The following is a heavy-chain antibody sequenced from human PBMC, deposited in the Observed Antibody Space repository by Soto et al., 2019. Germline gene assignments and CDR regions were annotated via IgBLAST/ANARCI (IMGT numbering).Heavy chain of an antibody. D-gene: IGHD1-1*01. CDR2: VYWDDDK. CDR1: GFSVSTSGVG. Sequence: QITLKESGPTLVKPTETLPLTCNFSGFSVSTSGVGVGWIRQAPGKALEWLVFVYWDDDKRYSPSLRSRLTITKDTSKNQVVFTLSYMEPVYTGTYYCAHRRASQRRQSYNDWNTGYFDFWGQGILVTVSS. J-gene: IGHJ4*02. V-gene: IGHV2-5*02. CDR3: AHRRASQRRQSYNDWNTGYFDF.